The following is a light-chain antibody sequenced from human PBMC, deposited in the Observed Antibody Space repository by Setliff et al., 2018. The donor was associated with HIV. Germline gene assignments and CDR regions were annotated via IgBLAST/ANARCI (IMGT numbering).Light chain of an antibody. CDR1: NSDVGGYNF. V-gene: IGLV2-14*01. Sequence: QSALPQPASVSGSPGQSITISCTGTNSDVGGYNFVSWYQQHPGKAPKVMLYEVNNRPSGVSNRFSGSKSGNTASLTISGLQAEDEADYYCTSYASSSTFVFGSGTKVTV. J-gene: IGLJ1*01. CDR2: EVN. CDR3: TSYASSSTFV.